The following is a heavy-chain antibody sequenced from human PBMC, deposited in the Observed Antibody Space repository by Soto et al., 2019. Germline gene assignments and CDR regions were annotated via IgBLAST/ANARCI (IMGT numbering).Heavy chain of an antibody. J-gene: IGHJ4*02. CDR3: ARVHVGADILTGPPADY. CDR1: GFTFSSYA. D-gene: IGHD3-9*01. V-gene: IGHV3-30-3*01. Sequence: QVQLVESGGGVVQPGRSLRLSCAASGFTFSSYAMHWVRQAPGKGLEWVAVISYDGSNKYYADSVKGRFTISRDNSKNTLYLQMNSLRAEDTAVYYCARVHVGADILTGPPADYWGQGTLVTVSS. CDR2: ISYDGSNK.